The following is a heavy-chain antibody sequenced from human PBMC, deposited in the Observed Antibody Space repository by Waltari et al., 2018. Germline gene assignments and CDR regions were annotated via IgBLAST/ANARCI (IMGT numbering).Heavy chain of an antibody. Sequence: QVQLVEAGGGVVQPGRSLRLSCAASGFTFSSYGMHWVRKAPGKGLEWVAVIWYDGSNKYYADSVKGRFTISRDNSKNTLYLQMNSLRAEDTAVYYCARATGYYYYYGMDVWGQETTVTVSS. D-gene: IGHD1-1*01. CDR3: ARATGYYYYYGMDV. V-gene: IGHV3-33*01. CDR2: IWYDGSNK. CDR1: GFTFSSYG. J-gene: IGHJ6*02.